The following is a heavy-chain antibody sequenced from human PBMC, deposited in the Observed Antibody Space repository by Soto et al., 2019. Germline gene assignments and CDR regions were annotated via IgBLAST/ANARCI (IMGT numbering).Heavy chain of an antibody. V-gene: IGHV3-30-3*01. CDR2: ISYDGSNK. CDR3: ASQLGMPT. CDR1: GFTFSSYA. J-gene: IGHJ4*02. D-gene: IGHD1-1*01. Sequence: QVQLVESGGGVVQPGRSLRLSCAASGFTFSSYAMHWVRQAPGKGLEWVAVISYDGSNKYYADSVKGRFTISRDNSKNALYLQMNSRRAEDMAVYYCASQLGMPTWGQGTLVTVSS.